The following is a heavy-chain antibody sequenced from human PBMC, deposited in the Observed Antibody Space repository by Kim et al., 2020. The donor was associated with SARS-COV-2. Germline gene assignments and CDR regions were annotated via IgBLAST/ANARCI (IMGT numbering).Heavy chain of an antibody. D-gene: IGHD4-4*01. V-gene: IGHV3-15*01. CDR2: IKSKTDGGTT. CDR1: GFTFSNAW. CDR3: TTVRYLISNYVEYDY. J-gene: IGHJ4*02. Sequence: GGSLRLSCAASGFTFSNAWMSWDRQAPGKGLEWVGRIKSKTDGGTTDYAAPVKGRFTISRDDSKNTLYLQMNSLKTEDTAVYYCTTVRYLISNYVEYDYWGQGTLVTVSS.